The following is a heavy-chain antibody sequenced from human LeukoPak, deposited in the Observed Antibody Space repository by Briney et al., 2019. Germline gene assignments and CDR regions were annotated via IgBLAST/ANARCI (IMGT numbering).Heavy chain of an antibody. Sequence: ASVKVSCKASGYTFTSYGISWVRQAPGQGLEWMGWISAHNGNTNYAQKLQGRVTMTTDTSTSTAYMELRSLRSDDTAVYYCARRRDDFWSGYPDYWGQGTLVTVSS. CDR3: ARRRDDFWSGYPDY. D-gene: IGHD3-3*01. CDR1: GYTFTSYG. J-gene: IGHJ4*02. CDR2: ISAHNGNT. V-gene: IGHV1-18*01.